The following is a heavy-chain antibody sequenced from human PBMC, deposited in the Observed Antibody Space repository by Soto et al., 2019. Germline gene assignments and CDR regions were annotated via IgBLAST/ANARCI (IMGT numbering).Heavy chain of an antibody. CDR2: ISSSSYI. CDR3: ARHHHYYGSGSYYKYGMDV. J-gene: IGHJ6*02. D-gene: IGHD3-10*01. V-gene: IGHV3-21*01. Sequence: GGSLRLSCAASGFTFSSYSMNWVRQAPGKGLEWVSSISSSSYIYYADSVKGRFTISRDNAKNSLYLQMNSLRAEDTAVYYCARHHHYYGSGSYYKYGMDVWGQGTTVTLSS. CDR1: GFTFSSYS.